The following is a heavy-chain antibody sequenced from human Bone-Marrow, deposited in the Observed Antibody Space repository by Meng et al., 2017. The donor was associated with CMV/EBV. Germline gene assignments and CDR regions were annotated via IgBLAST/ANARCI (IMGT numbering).Heavy chain of an antibody. V-gene: IGHV3-30*02. J-gene: IGHJ4*02. CDR1: GFTFSSYG. CDR2: IRYDGSNK. Sequence: GGSLRLSCAASGFTFSSYGMHWVRQAPGKGLEWVAFIRYDGSNKYYADSVKGRFTISRDNSKNTLYLQMNSLRAEDTAVYYCAKDRSSGWYQAEYMDYWGQGTLVTVCS. D-gene: IGHD6-19*01. CDR3: AKDRSSGWYQAEYMDY.